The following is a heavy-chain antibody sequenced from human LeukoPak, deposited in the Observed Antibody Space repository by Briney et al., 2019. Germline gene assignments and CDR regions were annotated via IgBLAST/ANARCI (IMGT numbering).Heavy chain of an antibody. Sequence: SETLSLTCTVSGGSISSYYWSWIRQPPGKGLEWIGYIYYSGSTNYNPSLKSRVTISVDTSKNQFSLRLSSVTAADTAVYYCARAVGYSGYDLRFYYYYYMDVWGKGTTVTISS. CDR2: IYYSGST. J-gene: IGHJ6*03. D-gene: IGHD5-12*01. CDR3: ARAVGYSGYDLRFYYYYYMDV. V-gene: IGHV4-59*01. CDR1: GGSISSYY.